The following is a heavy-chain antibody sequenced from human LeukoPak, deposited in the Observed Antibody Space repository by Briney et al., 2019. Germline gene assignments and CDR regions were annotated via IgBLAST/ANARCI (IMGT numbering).Heavy chain of an antibody. J-gene: IGHJ6*03. CDR1: GGSLSDYT. D-gene: IGHD3/OR15-3a*01. CDR2: IIPMLGTT. Sequence: SVKVSCKTSGGSLSDYTIGWVRKAPGQGLEWMGGIIPMLGTTKYSQNFQGRVTITTDDSSSTVYMELSSLRFEDTASYFCARDGLLTRTGMDVWGKGTTVTVSS. V-gene: IGHV1-69*16. CDR3: ARDGLLTRTGMDV.